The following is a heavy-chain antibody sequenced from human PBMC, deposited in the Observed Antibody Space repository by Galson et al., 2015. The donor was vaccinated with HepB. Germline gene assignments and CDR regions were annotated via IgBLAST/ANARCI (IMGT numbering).Heavy chain of an antibody. CDR1: GYTFTSYG. V-gene: IGHV1-18*01. Sequence: SVKVSCKASGYTFTSYGISWVRQAPGQGLEWMGWISAYNGNTNYAQKLQGRVTMTTDTSTSTAYMELRSLRSDDTAVYYCARTLSSGWYVGYYFDYWGQGTLVTVSS. CDR3: ARTLSSGWYVGYYFDY. D-gene: IGHD6-19*01. CDR2: ISAYNGNT. J-gene: IGHJ4*02.